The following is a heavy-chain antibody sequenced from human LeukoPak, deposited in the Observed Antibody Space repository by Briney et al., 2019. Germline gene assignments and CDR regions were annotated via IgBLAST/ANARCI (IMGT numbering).Heavy chain of an antibody. V-gene: IGHV3-33*01. J-gene: IGHJ4*02. CDR1: GIAFSSYG. D-gene: IGHD1-20*01. CDR2: IWYDGSNK. Sequence: GGSLRLSCAASGIAFSSYGMHWVRQAPGKGLEWVAVIWYDGSNKYYADSVKGRFTISRDNSKNTLYLQMNSLRAEDTAVYYCARGGGITGTPDYDYWGQGTLVTVSS. CDR3: ARGGGITGTPDYDY.